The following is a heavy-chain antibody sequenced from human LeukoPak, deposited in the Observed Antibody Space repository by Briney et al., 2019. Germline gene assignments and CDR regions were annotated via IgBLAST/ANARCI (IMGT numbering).Heavy chain of an antibody. Sequence: GGSLRLSCAASGFTFSSYAMHWVRQAPGKGLEWVAVISYDGSNKYYADSVKGRFTISRDNSKNTLYLQMNSLRAEDTAVYYCASSRGTGLVNYWGQGTLVTVSS. CDR2: ISYDGSNK. J-gene: IGHJ4*02. CDR1: GFTFSSYA. CDR3: ASSRGTGLVNY. V-gene: IGHV3-30-3*01. D-gene: IGHD3-3*01.